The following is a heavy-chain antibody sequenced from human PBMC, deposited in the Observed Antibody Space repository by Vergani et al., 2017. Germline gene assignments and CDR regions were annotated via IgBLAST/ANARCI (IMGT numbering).Heavy chain of an antibody. CDR1: GFTFSSYS. V-gene: IGHV3-21*01. Sequence: EVQLVESGGGLVKPGGSLRLSCAASGFTFSSYSMNWVRQAPGKGLEWVSSISSSSSYIYYADSVKGRFTISRENAKNSLYLQMNSLRAEDTAVYYCARPQVVGANNWFYPWGQGTLVTVSS. CDR3: ARPQVVGANNWFYP. J-gene: IGHJ5*02. CDR2: ISSSSSYI. D-gene: IGHD2-15*01.